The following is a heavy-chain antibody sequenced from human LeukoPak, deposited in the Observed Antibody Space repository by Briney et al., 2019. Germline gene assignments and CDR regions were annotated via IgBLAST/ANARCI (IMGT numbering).Heavy chain of an antibody. Sequence: GGSLRLSCAASGFTFSSYWMSWVRQAPGKGLEWVANIKQDGSEKYYVDSVKGRLTISRDNAKNSLSLQMNSLRAEDTAVYYCARRSARLDSRDGYPDYWGQGTLVTVSS. D-gene: IGHD5-24*01. CDR3: ARRSARLDSRDGYPDY. J-gene: IGHJ4*02. CDR2: IKQDGSEK. CDR1: GFTFSSYW. V-gene: IGHV3-7*01.